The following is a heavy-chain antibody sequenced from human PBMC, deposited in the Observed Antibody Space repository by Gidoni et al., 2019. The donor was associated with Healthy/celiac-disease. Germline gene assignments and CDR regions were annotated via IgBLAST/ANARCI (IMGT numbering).Heavy chain of an antibody. CDR1: GFTFDDYA. CDR3: AKDIIGYGDYLAGDEAFDI. D-gene: IGHD4-17*01. J-gene: IGHJ3*02. Sequence: EVQLVESGGGLVQPGRSLRLSCAASGFTFDDYAMHWVRQAPGKGLEWVSGISWNSGSIGYADSVKGRFTISRDNAKNSLYLQMNSLRAEDTALYYCAKDIIGYGDYLAGDEAFDIWGQGTMVTVSS. V-gene: IGHV3-9*01. CDR2: ISWNSGSI.